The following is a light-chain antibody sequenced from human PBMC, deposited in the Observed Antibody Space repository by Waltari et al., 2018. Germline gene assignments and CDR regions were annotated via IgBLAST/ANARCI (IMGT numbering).Light chain of an antibody. CDR2: EGG. Sequence: QSALTQPASVSGSPGQSITIPCPAASSGVGSYNLVSWYQQHPGKAPKVILYEGGKRPSGVSNRFSGSKSGNTASLTISGLQADDEADYFCSSYTGTATPRVFGGGTRLTVL. CDR1: SSGVGSYNL. V-gene: IGLV2-23*01. J-gene: IGLJ3*02. CDR3: SSYTGTATPRV.